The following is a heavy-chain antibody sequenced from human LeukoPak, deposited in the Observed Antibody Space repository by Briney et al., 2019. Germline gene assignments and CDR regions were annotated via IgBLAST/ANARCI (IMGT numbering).Heavy chain of an antibody. CDR2: ISSSGSTI. V-gene: IGHV3-11*04. J-gene: IGHJ4*02. D-gene: IGHD3-22*01. Sequence: GGSLRLSCAASGFTFSDYYMSWIRQAPGKGLEWVSYISSSGSTIYYADSVKGRFTISRDNAKNSLYLQMNSLRAEDTAVYYCTRLLETPYYDSSGYWPGFDCWGQGTLVTVSS. CDR1: GFTFSDYY. CDR3: TRLLETPYYDSSGYWPGFDC.